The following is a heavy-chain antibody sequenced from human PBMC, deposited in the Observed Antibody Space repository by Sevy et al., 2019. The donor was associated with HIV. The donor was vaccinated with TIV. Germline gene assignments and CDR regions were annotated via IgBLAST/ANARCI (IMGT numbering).Heavy chain of an antibody. J-gene: IGHJ5*02. D-gene: IGHD2-15*01. Sequence: SETLSLTCTVSGGSISSYYWSWIRQPPGKGLEWIGYIYYSGSTNYNPSLKSRVTISVDTSKNQFSLKLGSVTAADTAVYYCARDRNILGYCSGGSCYSGFDPWGQGTLVTVSS. CDR1: GGSISSYY. CDR2: IYYSGST. V-gene: IGHV4-59*01. CDR3: ARDRNILGYCSGGSCYSGFDP.